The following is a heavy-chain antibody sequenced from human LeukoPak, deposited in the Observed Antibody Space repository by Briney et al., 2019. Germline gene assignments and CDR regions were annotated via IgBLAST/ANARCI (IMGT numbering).Heavy chain of an antibody. J-gene: IGHJ6*02. CDR1: GFTFSNYA. CDR3: AKNYDSGRGVPYALDV. Sequence: PTGGSLRLSCAVSGFTFSNYAMRWVRQAPGKGLEWVSAIGAGTGAVTIYADSVKGRFTISRDNSKNTLYLQMNSLRGEDTAVYYCAKNYDSGRGVPYALDVWGQGTTVTVSS. D-gene: IGHD3-10*01. CDR2: IGAGTGAVT. V-gene: IGHV3-23*01.